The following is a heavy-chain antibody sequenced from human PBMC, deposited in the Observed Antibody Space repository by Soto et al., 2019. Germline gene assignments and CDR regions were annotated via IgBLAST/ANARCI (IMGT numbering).Heavy chain of an antibody. CDR2: IKSKTDGGTT. D-gene: IGHD2-2*01. V-gene: IGHV3-15*05. J-gene: IGHJ4*02. Sequence: GGSLRLSCAASGFTFSNAWMSWVRQAPGKGLEWVGRIKSKTDGGTTDYTAPVKGRYAISRDDSKNTLYLQINSLKTEDTAVYYCTTDLGYCSSTSCYVDYWGQGTLVTVS. CDR1: GFTFSNAW. CDR3: TTDLGYCSSTSCYVDY.